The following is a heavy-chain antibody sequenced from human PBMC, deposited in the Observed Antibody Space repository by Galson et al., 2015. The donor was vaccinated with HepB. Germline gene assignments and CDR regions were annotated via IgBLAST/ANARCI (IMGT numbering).Heavy chain of an antibody. CDR1: GYTLTELS. V-gene: IGHV1-24*01. Sequence: SVKVSCKVSGYTLTELSMHWVRQAPGKGLEWMGGFDPEDGETIYAQKFQGRVTMTEDTSTDTAYMELSSLRSEDTAVYYCTSRGYSYGFSAFDIWGQGTMVTVSS. J-gene: IGHJ3*02. CDR3: TSRGYSYGFSAFDI. CDR2: FDPEDGET. D-gene: IGHD5-18*01.